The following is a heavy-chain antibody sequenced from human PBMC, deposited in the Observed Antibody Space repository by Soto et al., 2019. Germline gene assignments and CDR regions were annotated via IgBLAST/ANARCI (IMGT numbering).Heavy chain of an antibody. CDR3: ARGEGSGSNALGD. J-gene: IGHJ4*01. V-gene: IGHV3-66*01. CDR1: GFTVSNNY. CDR2: IQGGGSI. Sequence: EVLLDESGGGFVQPGRSLRLSCAASGFTVSNNYMTWVRQAPGKGLEWVSVIQGGGSISYADSAMDRFTISRDSSKNTVFLDMNSLRPEDAAVYFCARGEGSGSNALGDWGHGTLVTVSS. D-gene: IGHD3-10*01.